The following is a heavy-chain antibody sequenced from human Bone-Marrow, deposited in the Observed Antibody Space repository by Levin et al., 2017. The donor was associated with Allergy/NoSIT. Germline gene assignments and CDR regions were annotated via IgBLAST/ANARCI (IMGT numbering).Heavy chain of an antibody. CDR1: GFTFSTYA. CDR3: AKEESAAGNYFDY. D-gene: IGHD6-13*01. Sequence: GESLKISCAASGFTFSTYAMSWVRQAPGKGLEWVSGISGSGGRTYHADSVKGRFTISRDNSKNTLYLQMNSLRAEDTAVYYCAKEESAAGNYFDYWGQGTLVTVSS. CDR2: ISGSGGRT. V-gene: IGHV3-23*01. J-gene: IGHJ4*02.